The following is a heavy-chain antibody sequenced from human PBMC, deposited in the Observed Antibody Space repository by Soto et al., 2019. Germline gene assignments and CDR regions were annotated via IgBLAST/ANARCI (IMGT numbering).Heavy chain of an antibody. CDR3: ARKSVSTFNWFDS. D-gene: IGHD2-2*01. CDR1: GYTFSIYG. Sequence: QIQLVQSGAEVKKSGASVKVSCKASGYTFSIYGITWVRQAPGQGLEWRGWIYDYNDNYNGNTNDPQKFQVRVTMTNDTSTKIVYMERRSPRADDTAVYYSARKSVSTFNWFDSWGQGTLVTVSS. J-gene: IGHJ5*01. CDR2: IYDYNDNYNGNT. V-gene: IGHV1-18*01.